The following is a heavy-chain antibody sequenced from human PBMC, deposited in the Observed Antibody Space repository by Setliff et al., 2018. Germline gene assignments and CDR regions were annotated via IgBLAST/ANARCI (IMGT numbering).Heavy chain of an antibody. CDR2: INQRGSER. J-gene: IGHJ4*02. V-gene: IGHV3-7*03. CDR1: GFTFSNYW. Sequence: ETLSLSCAASGFTFSNYWTNWVRQAPGKGPEWVANINQRGSERNYVDSVKGRLTISRDNAKNSLYLQMSSLRADDTAVYYCATDQNRAFEDWGQGVRVTVSS. CDR3: ATDQNRAFED.